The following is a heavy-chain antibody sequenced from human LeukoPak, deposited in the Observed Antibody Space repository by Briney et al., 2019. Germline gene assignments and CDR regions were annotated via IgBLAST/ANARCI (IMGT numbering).Heavy chain of an antibody. CDR3: ARGYSSGGCLDY. V-gene: IGHV3-7*01. Sequence: PGGSLRLSCAASGFTLSSYWMSWVRQAPGKGLGWVANIKKDGSEKYYVESVKGRFTISRDNAKNSLYLQMNSLRAEDTAVYYCARGYSSGGCLDYWGQGTLVTVSS. CDR2: IKKDGSEK. CDR1: GFTLSSYW. D-gene: IGHD3-10*01. J-gene: IGHJ4*02.